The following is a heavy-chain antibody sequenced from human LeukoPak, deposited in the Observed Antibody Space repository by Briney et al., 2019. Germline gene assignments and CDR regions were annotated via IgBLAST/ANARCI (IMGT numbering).Heavy chain of an antibody. CDR2: IIPIFGTA. J-gene: IGHJ4*02. D-gene: IGHD6-19*01. V-gene: IGHV1-69*05. Sequence: ASVKVSCKASGGTFSSYAISWVRQAPGQGLEWMGGIIPIFGTANYAQKFQGRVTITTDESTSTAYMELSSLRSEDTAVYYCARDDYSSGWPDFDYWGQGTLVTVSS. CDR1: GGTFSSYA. CDR3: ARDDYSSGWPDFDY.